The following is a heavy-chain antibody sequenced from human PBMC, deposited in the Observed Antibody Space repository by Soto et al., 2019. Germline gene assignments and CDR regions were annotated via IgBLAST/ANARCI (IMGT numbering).Heavy chain of an antibody. CDR3: GRGDPIFAVDNGVDV. J-gene: IGHJ6*02. Sequence: ASVKVSCKASGYIFSNYGITWVRQAPGQGLEWLGFISAYNHNTDSAQRLQGRATFTTDTSTSTAYMELRGLTSDDTGVYYRGRGDPIFAVDNGVDVWGQGTTGTVSS. D-gene: IGHD3-3*01. V-gene: IGHV1-18*01. CDR2: ISAYNHNT. CDR1: GYIFSNYG.